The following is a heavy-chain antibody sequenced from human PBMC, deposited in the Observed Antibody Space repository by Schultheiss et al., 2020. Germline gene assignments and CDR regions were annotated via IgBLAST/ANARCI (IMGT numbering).Heavy chain of an antibody. D-gene: IGHD2-21*01. Sequence: SETLSLTCTVSGGSISSYYWSWIRQPPGKGLEWIGYIYYSGSTNYNPSLKSRVTISVDTSKNQFSLKLSSVTAADTAVYYCARAYSSFDYWGQGTLVTVSS. V-gene: IGHV4-59*01. J-gene: IGHJ4*02. CDR3: ARAYSSFDY. CDR1: GGSISSYY. CDR2: IYYSGST.